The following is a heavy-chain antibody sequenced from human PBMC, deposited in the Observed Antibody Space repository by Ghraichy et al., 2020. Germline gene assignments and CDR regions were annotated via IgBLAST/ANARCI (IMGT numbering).Heavy chain of an antibody. CDR1: GFTFSSYS. J-gene: IGHJ3*02. CDR2: ISSSSSYI. Sequence: LSLTCAASGFTFSSYSMNWVRQAPGKGLEWVSSISSSSSYIYYADSVKGRFTISRDNAKNSLYLQMNSLRAEDTAVYYCARDLNYYDSSGPQWDAFDIWGQGTMVTVSS. D-gene: IGHD3-22*01. V-gene: IGHV3-21*01. CDR3: ARDLNYYDSSGPQWDAFDI.